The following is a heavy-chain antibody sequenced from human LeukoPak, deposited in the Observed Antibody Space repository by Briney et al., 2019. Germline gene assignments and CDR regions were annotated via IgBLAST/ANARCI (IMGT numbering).Heavy chain of an antibody. CDR2: IYTSGST. D-gene: IGHD3-22*01. CDR1: GGSISSGSYY. Sequence: PSETLSLTCTVSGGSISSGSYYWSWIRQPAGKGLEWIGRIYTSGSTNYNPSLKSRVTISVDTSKNQFSLKLSSVTAADTTVYYCATSHYYDSSGYIDYWGQGTLVTVSS. J-gene: IGHJ4*02. V-gene: IGHV4-61*02. CDR3: ATSHYYDSSGYIDY.